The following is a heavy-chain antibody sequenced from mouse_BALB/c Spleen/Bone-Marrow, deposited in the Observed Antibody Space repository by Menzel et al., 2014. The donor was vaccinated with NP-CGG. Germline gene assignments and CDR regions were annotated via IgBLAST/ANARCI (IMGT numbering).Heavy chain of an antibody. V-gene: IGHV14-3*02. Sequence: VQLQQSGADLAIPRASVKLSCTAPGFKIKDTYMHWVRQSPEQGLEWFGRYDPSYGDARCDQKFQGKATITADTSSTTAYLQLSSLPSEEIAVYCSATYRLGTYFDYWGQDTSLTVST. CDR1: GFKIKDTY. D-gene: IGHD2-14*01. J-gene: IGHJ2*02. CDR3: ATYRLGTYFDY. CDR2: YDPSYGDA.